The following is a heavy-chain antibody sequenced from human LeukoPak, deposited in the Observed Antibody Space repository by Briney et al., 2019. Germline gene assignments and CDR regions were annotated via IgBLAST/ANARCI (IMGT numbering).Heavy chain of an antibody. CDR3: ARCLGLWFGELLYWFDP. J-gene: IGHJ5*02. V-gene: IGHV4-39*01. CDR1: GGSISSSSYY. D-gene: IGHD3-10*01. CDR2: IYYSGST. Sequence: PSETLSPTCTVSGGSISSSSYYWGWIRQPPGKGLEWIGSIYYSGSTYYNPSLKSRVTISVDTSKNQFSLKLSSVTAADTAVYYCARCLGLWFGELLYWFDPWGQGTLVTVSS.